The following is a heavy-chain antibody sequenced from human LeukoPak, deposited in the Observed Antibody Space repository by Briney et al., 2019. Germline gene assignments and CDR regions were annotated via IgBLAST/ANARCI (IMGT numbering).Heavy chain of an antibody. CDR1: GYSFTRYW. Sequence: GESLKISCKGSGYSFTRYWIAWARQMPGKGLEWMGIINPGDSDTRDSPSFQGQVTISVDKSISTAYLQWSSLKASDSAIYYCARQYCHGSGTSVYGYWGQGTLVTVSS. J-gene: IGHJ4*02. CDR3: ARQYCHGSGTSVYGY. V-gene: IGHV5-51*01. D-gene: IGHD3-10*01. CDR2: INPGDSDT.